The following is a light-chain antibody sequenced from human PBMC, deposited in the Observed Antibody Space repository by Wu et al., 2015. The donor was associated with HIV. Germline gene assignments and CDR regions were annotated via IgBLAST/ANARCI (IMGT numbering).Light chain of an antibody. J-gene: IGKJ2*01. CDR3: QQYDAPSFT. Sequence: DIQMTQSPSTLSASVGDRVTITCRASQSISSWLAWYQKKPGKAPKLLIYKASTLESGVPSRFSGRGAGTEFSLTISSLQPDDSATYYRQQYDAPSFTFGQGTKLEIK. V-gene: IGKV1-5*03. CDR1: QSISSW. CDR2: KAS.